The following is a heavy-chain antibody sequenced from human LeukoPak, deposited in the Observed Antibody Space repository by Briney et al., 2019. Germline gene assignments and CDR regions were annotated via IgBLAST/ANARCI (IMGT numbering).Heavy chain of an antibody. V-gene: IGHV4-34*01. CDR2: INHSGST. CDR1: GGSFSGYY. CDR3: ARVHGHRRTEMAYYYDSRGYYYADY. D-gene: IGHD3-22*01. Sequence: SETLSLTCAVYGGSFSGYYWSWIRQPPGKGLEWIGEINHSGSTNYNPSLKSRVTISVDTSKNQFSLKLSSVTAADTAVYYCARVHGHRRTEMAYYYDSRGYYYADYWGQGTLVTVSS. J-gene: IGHJ4*02.